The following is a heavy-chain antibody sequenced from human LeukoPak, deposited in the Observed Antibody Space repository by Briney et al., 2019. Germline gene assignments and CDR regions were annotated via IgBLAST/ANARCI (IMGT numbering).Heavy chain of an antibody. D-gene: IGHD3-22*01. Sequence: GGSLRLSCAASGFTFSSYEMNWVRQAPGKGLEWVSYISSSGSTIHYADSVKDRFTISRDNAKNSLYLQMNSLRAEDTAVYYCARGLRYYDSSGYPEYFQHWGQGTLVTVSS. CDR2: ISSSGSTI. V-gene: IGHV3-48*03. CDR3: ARGLRYYDSSGYPEYFQH. CDR1: GFTFSSYE. J-gene: IGHJ1*01.